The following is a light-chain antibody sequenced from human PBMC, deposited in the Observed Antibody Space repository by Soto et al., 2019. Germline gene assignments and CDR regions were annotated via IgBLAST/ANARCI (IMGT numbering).Light chain of an antibody. Sequence: ENVLTQSPGTLSLSPGERATLSCRASQSVSSSYLAWYQQKPGQAPRLLIYGASSRATGIPDRFSGSGSGTDFTLTTSRLQPLAFAVYYCQQYGSSPPVTFGQGTRLEIK. CDR2: GAS. V-gene: IGKV3-20*01. CDR3: QQYGSSPPVT. CDR1: QSVSSSY. J-gene: IGKJ5*01.